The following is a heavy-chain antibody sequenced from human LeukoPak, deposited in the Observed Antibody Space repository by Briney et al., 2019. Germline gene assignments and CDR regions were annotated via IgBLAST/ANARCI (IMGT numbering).Heavy chain of an antibody. V-gene: IGHV4-34*01. Sequence: SETLSLTCAVYGGSFSGYYWSWIRQPPGKGLEWIGEINHSGSTNYNPSLKSRVTISVDTSKNQFSLKPSSVTAADTAVYYCARGWGPEYSSSDYYYYGMDVWGQGTTVTVSS. CDR1: GGSFSGYY. D-gene: IGHD6-6*01. CDR2: INHSGST. J-gene: IGHJ6*02. CDR3: ARGWGPEYSSSDYYYYGMDV.